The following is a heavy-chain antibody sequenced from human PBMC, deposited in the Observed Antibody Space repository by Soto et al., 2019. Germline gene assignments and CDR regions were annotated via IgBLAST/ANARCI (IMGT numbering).Heavy chain of an antibody. CDR1: GGTFGTNA. CDR2: IIPLFGVT. D-gene: IGHD1-1*01. V-gene: IGHV1-69*09. CDR3: ARETGTAALDS. Sequence: QVQLVQSGAEVKKPGSSVKVSCKASGGTFGTNAISWVRQAPGQGLEWMGNIIPLFGVTTYAQKFQGRVTITAATSTSTAYMEVRSLRSEDTAFYFCARETGTAALDSWGQGTLVSVSS. J-gene: IGHJ4*02.